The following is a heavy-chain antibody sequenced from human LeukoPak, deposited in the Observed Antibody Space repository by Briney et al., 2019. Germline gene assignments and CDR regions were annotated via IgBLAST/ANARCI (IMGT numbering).Heavy chain of an antibody. D-gene: IGHD5-24*01. CDR3: AKVHGRLQLSWYFDL. CDR2: ISYDGSDK. CDR1: GFTFSSYG. J-gene: IGHJ2*01. Sequence: GGSLRLSCAASGFTFSSYGMHWVRKAPGKGLEWVAVISYDGSDKYYTESVKGRFTISRDISKNTLYLQMSSLRAEDTAVYYCAKVHGRLQLSWYFDLWGRGTLVTVSS. V-gene: IGHV3-30*18.